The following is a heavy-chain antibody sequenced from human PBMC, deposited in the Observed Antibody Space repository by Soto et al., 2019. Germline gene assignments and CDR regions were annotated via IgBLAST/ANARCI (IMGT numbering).Heavy chain of an antibody. V-gene: IGHV3-23*01. CDR3: AKDPILRLGYYSYYYMDV. D-gene: IGHD3-16*01. CDR2: ISGSGGST. J-gene: IGHJ6*03. CDR1: GFTFSSYA. Sequence: PGGSLRLSCAASGFTFSSYALIWVRQAQGKGLEWVSAISGSGGSTYYADSVKGRFTISRDNSKNTLYLQMNSLRAEDTAVYYCAKDPILRLGYYSYYYMDVWCKRTTVTVSS.